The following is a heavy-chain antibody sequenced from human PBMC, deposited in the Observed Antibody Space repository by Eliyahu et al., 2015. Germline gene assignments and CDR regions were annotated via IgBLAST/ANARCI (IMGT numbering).Heavy chain of an antibody. CDR2: ISGSGGST. V-gene: IGHV3-23*01. CDR1: GXXFSSYA. CDR3: AKSLSXYNDWFDP. D-gene: IGHD3-22*01. J-gene: IGHJ5*02. Sequence: EVQLLESGGGLVQPGGSLRLXCAASGXXFSSYAXSWVRQAPGKGLEWVSAISGSGGSTYXADSVKGRFTISRDNSKNTLYLQMNSLRAEDTAVYYCAKSLSXYNDWFDPWGQGTLVTVSS.